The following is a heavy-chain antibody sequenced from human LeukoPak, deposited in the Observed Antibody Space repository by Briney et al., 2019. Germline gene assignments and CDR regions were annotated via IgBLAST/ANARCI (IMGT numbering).Heavy chain of an antibody. CDR3: ARDSDRDSGAFDI. D-gene: IGHD2-21*01. CDR2: IWYDGSNK. Sequence: QPGRSLRLSCAAPGFTFSSYGMHWVRQAPGKGLEWVAVIWYDGSNKYYADSVKGRFTISRDNSKNTLYLQMNSLRAEDTAVYYCARDSDRDSGAFDIWGQGTMVTVSS. CDR1: GFTFSSYG. V-gene: IGHV3-33*01. J-gene: IGHJ3*02.